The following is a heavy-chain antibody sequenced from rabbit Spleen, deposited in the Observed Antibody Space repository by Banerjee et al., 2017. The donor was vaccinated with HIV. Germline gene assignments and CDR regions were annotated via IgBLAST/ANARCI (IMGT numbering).Heavy chain of an antibody. Sequence: QELLVESGGDLVKPGASLTLTCKASGFDFSRSDWICWVRQAPGKGLEWIACIDIDSSGTTYYASWAKGRFTISKTSSTTVTLQMTSLTAADTATYFCARDTGSSFSSYGMDLWGPGTLVTVS. J-gene: IGHJ6*01. D-gene: IGHD8-1*01. CDR1: GFDFSRSDW. CDR2: IDIDSSGTT. V-gene: IGHV1S45*01. CDR3: ARDTGSSFSSYGMDL.